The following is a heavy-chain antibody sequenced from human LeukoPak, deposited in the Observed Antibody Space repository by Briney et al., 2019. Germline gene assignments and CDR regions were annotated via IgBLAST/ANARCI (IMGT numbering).Heavy chain of an antibody. CDR1: GGTFSSYA. CDR2: IIPILGIA. CDR3: ARERSTSDYDFWSGLSDY. V-gene: IGHV1-69*04. D-gene: IGHD3-3*01. J-gene: IGHJ4*02. Sequence: SVKVSCKASGGTFSSYAISWVRQAPGQGLEWTGRIIPILGIANYAQKFQGRVTITADKSTSTAYMELSSLRSEDTAVYYCARERSTSDYDFWSGLSDYWGQGTLVTVSS.